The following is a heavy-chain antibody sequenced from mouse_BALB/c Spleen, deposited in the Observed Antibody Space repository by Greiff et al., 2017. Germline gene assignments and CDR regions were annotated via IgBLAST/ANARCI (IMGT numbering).Heavy chain of an antibody. CDR2: IWTGGGT. J-gene: IGHJ4*01. CDR3: VREGRAYAMDY. CDR1: GFSLTSYD. D-gene: IGHD3-3*01. Sequence: VKLQESGPGLVAPSQSLSITCTVSGFSLTSYDISWIRQPPGKGLEWLGVIWTGGGTNYNSAFMSRLSISKDNSKSQVFLKMNSLQTDDTAIYYCVREGRAYAMDYWGQGTSVTVSS. V-gene: IGHV2-9-2*01.